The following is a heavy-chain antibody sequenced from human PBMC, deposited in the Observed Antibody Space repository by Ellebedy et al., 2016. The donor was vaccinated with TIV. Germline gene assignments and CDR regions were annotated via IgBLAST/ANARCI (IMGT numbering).Heavy chain of an antibody. CDR1: GGSISSYY. Sequence: SETLSLTCTVSGGSISSYYWSWIRQPPGKGLEWIGYIYYSGSTNYNPSLKSRVTISVDTSKNQFSLKLSSVTAADTAVYYCARPWSSGWSDAFDIWGQGTIITVSS. J-gene: IGHJ3*02. D-gene: IGHD6-19*01. V-gene: IGHV4-59*08. CDR3: ARPWSSGWSDAFDI. CDR2: IYYSGST.